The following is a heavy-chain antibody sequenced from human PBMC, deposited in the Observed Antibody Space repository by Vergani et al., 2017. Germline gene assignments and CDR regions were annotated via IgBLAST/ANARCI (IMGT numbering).Heavy chain of an antibody. CDR3: ASAYYGSGSYYNGGDY. Sequence: EVQLVQSGAEVKTPGESLRISCKGSGYSFTSYWISWVRQMPGKGLEWMGRIDPSDSYTNYSPSFQGHVTISADKSISTAYLQWSSLNASDTAMYYCASAYYGSGSYYNGGDYWGQGTLVTVSS. D-gene: IGHD3-10*01. CDR1: GYSFTSYW. J-gene: IGHJ4*02. CDR2: IDPSDSYT. V-gene: IGHV5-10-1*01.